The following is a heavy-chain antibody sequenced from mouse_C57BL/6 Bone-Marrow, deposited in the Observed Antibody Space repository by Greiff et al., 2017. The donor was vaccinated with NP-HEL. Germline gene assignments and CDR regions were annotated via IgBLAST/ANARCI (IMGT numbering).Heavy chain of an antibody. Sequence: QVQLKESGAELVKPGASVKLSCKASGYTFTSYWMHWVKQRPGQGLEWIGMIHPNSGSTNYNEKFKSKATLTVDKSSSTAYMQLSSLTSEDSAVYYCARRRTRLDYGSSYRWYFDVWGTGTTVTVSS. D-gene: IGHD1-1*01. CDR1: GYTFTSYW. CDR2: IHPNSGST. J-gene: IGHJ1*03. V-gene: IGHV1-64*01. CDR3: ARRRTRLDYGSSYRWYFDV.